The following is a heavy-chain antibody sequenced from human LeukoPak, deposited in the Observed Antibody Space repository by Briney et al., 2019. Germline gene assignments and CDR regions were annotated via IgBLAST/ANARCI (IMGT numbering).Heavy chain of an antibody. V-gene: IGHV3-23*01. CDR1: GFTFSSYA. Sequence: GGSLRLSCAASGFTFSSYAMSWVRQAPGKGLEWVSAISGSGGSTYYADSVKGRFTISRDNSKNTLYLQMNSLRAEDTAVYYCARDRYYYDSSGYYSFVYWGQGTLVTVSS. CDR3: ARDRYYYDSSGYYSFVY. J-gene: IGHJ4*02. CDR2: ISGSGGST. D-gene: IGHD3-22*01.